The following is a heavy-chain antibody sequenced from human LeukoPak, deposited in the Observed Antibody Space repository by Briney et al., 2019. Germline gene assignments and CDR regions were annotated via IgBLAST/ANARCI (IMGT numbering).Heavy chain of an antibody. D-gene: IGHD4-17*01. CDR2: VKSDASST. J-gene: IGHJ3*02. CDR1: GFTFSDYW. CDR3: ARDTGRAFDI. V-gene: IGHV3-74*01. Sequence: GGSLRLSCAASGFTFSDYWMHWVRQAPGKGLVWVSGVKSDASSTYYADSVKGRFTISRDNAKNTLYLQMNSLRAEDTAVYYCARDTGRAFDIWGQGTMVTVSS.